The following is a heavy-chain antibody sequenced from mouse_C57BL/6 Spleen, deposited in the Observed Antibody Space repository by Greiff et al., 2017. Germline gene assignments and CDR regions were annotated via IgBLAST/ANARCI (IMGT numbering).Heavy chain of an antibody. Sequence: VQLVESDAELVKPGASVKISCKVSGYTFTDHTIHWMKQRPEQGLEWIGYIYPRDGSTKYNEKFKGKATLTADKSSSTAYMQLNSLTSEDSAVYFCARRLYYGSRDWYFDVWGTGTTVTVSS. J-gene: IGHJ1*03. CDR2: IYPRDGST. CDR1: GYTFTDHT. CDR3: ARRLYYGSRDWYFDV. D-gene: IGHD1-1*01. V-gene: IGHV1-78*01.